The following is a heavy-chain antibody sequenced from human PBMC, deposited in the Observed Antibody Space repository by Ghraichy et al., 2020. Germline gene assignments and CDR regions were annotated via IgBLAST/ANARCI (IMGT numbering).Heavy chain of an antibody. CDR2: IWYDGSNK. V-gene: IGHV3-33*08. D-gene: IGHD5-18*01. Sequence: GGSLRLSCAASGFTFSSYGMHWVRQAPGKRLEWVAVIWYDGSNKYYADSVKGRFTISRDNSKNTLYLQMNSLRAEDTAVYYCARDMAQYSYGPIYYYYYGMDVWGQGTTVTVSS. J-gene: IGHJ6*02. CDR1: GFTFSSYG. CDR3: ARDMAQYSYGPIYYYYYGMDV.